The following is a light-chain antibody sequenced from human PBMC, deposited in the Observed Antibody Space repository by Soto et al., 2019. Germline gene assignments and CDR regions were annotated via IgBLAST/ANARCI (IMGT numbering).Light chain of an antibody. V-gene: IGKV3-15*01. CDR3: QQYNNWPPLFT. CDR2: GAS. Sequence: EIVMTQSPATLSVSPGERATLSCRASQSVSNNLAWYQQKPGQAPRLLIYGASTRATGIPARFSGRGSGTEFTLTISIMQSEDFAVYYCQQYNNWPPLFTFGPGTKVDI. CDR1: QSVSNN. J-gene: IGKJ3*01.